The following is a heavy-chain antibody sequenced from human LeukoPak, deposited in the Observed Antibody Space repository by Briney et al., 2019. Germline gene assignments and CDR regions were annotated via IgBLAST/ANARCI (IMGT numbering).Heavy chain of an antibody. CDR2: IDGDGSRA. CDR1: GFTFNTYW. CDR3: VREAGGTYAFDV. Sequence: GGSLRLSCAASGFTFNTYWMHWVRQGPGKGLVWASRIDGDGSRASSADSVKGRFTISRDNAKNTLYLQMNSPRPEDTAVYFCVREAGGTYAFDVWGQGTMVTVSS. J-gene: IGHJ3*01. D-gene: IGHD3-16*01. V-gene: IGHV3-74*01.